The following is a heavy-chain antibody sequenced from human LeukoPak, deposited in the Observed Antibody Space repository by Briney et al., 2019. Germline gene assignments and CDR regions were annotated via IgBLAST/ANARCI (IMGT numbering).Heavy chain of an antibody. V-gene: IGHV3-30-3*01. CDR2: ISYDGSNK. CDR1: GFTFSSYA. D-gene: IGHD2-2*02. J-gene: IGHJ4*02. Sequence: GRSLRLSCAASGFTFSSYAMHWVRQAPGKGLEWVAVISYDGSNKYYADSVKGRFTISRDNSKNTLYLQMNSLRAEDTAVYYCARQYCSSTSCYRPLGYWGQGTLVTVSS. CDR3: ARQYCSSTSCYRPLGY.